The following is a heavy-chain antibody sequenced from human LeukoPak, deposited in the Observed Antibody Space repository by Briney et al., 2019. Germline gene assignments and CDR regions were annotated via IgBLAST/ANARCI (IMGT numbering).Heavy chain of an antibody. V-gene: IGHV4-34*01. CDR2: INHSGST. CDR3: AHGVAATVVTPGPIYYYGMDV. CDR1: GGSFSGYY. D-gene: IGHD4-23*01. J-gene: IGHJ6*02. Sequence: SETLSLTCAVYGGSFSGYYWSWISQPPGKGLEWIGEINHSGSTNYNPSLKSRVTISVDTSKNQFSLKLSSVTAADTAVYYCAHGVAATVVTPGPIYYYGMDVWGQGTTVTVSS.